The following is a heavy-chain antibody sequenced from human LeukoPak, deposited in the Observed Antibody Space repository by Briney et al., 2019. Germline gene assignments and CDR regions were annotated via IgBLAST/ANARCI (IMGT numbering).Heavy chain of an antibody. D-gene: IGHD4-17*01. CDR3: ARERRDYGDPLDY. V-gene: IGHV3-7*01. CDR1: GFTFSSYW. J-gene: IGHJ4*02. Sequence: HPGGSLRLSCAASGFTFSSYWMSWVRQAPGKGLEWVANIKQDGSEKYYVDSVKGRFTISRDNSKNTLYLQMNSLRAEDTAVYYCARERRDYGDPLDYWGPGILVTVSS. CDR2: IKQDGSEK.